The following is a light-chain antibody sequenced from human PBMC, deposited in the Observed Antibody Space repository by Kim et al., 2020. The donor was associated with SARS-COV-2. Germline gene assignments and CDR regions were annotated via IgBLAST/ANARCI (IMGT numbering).Light chain of an antibody. CDR2: GAS. J-gene: IGKJ1*01. CDR1: QSVSSSY. Sequence: SPGESPTISCRDSQSVSSSYLAWYQQKPGQAPRLLIYGASSRATGIPDRFSGSGSGTDFTLTISRLEPEDFAVYYCQQYGSSPGTFGQGTKVDIK. V-gene: IGKV3-20*01. CDR3: QQYGSSPGT.